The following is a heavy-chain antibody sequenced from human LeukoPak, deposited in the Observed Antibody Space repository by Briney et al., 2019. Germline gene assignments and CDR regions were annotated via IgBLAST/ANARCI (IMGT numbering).Heavy chain of an antibody. V-gene: IGHV3-30*18. CDR2: ISYDGSNK. Sequence: PGGSLRLSCAASGFTFSSYEMNWVCQAPGKGLEWVAVISYDGSNKYYADSVKGRFTISRDNSKNTLYLQMNSLRAEDTAVYYCAKDTTGTTVSNWFDPWGQGTLVTVSS. J-gene: IGHJ5*02. CDR3: AKDTTGTTVSNWFDP. CDR1: GFTFSSYE. D-gene: IGHD1-1*01.